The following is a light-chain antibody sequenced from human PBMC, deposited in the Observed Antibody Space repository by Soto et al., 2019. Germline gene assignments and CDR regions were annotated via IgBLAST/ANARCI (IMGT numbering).Light chain of an antibody. CDR3: QQSYSTPLT. Sequence: DIQMTQSPSSLSASVGDRVTITCRASQTISGYLNWYQQKPGKAPELLIYDASSLESGVPSRFSGSGSGTDFTLSISSLQPEDFATYYCQQSYSTPLTFGGGTKVDIK. CDR1: QTISGY. J-gene: IGKJ4*01. CDR2: DAS. V-gene: IGKV1-39*01.